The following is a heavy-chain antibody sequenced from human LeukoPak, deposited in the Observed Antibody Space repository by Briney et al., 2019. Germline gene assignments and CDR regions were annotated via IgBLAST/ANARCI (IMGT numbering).Heavy chain of an antibody. CDR3: ARDPGDRFDY. CDR1: GDSISSGDYY. J-gene: IGHJ4*02. V-gene: IGHV4-30-4*01. CDR2: IYYSGST. D-gene: IGHD4-17*01. Sequence: SQTRSLTCSVSGDSISSGDYYWSWIRQPPGKGLEWIGYIYYSGSTYYNPSLKSRVTISVDTSKNQFSLKLSSVTAADTAVYYCARDPGDRFDYWGQGTLVTVSS.